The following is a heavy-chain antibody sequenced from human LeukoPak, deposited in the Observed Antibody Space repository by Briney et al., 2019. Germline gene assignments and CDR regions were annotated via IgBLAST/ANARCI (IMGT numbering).Heavy chain of an antibody. CDR2: IKQEGSAK. V-gene: IGHV3-7*04. CDR1: GITLSTYW. CDR3: ARGGLYWHI. Sequence: GRSLRLSRAASGITLSTYWMSWVCQAPGKGLEWVANIKQEGSAKKYGDSMKGRVTNSRDNAKNSLYLQMNSLRAEDTALYYCARGGLYWHIWGQGTMVTVSS. J-gene: IGHJ3*02. D-gene: IGHD2-15*01.